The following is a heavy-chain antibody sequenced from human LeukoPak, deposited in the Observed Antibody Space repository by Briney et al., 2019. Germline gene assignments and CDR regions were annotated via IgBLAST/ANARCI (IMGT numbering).Heavy chain of an antibody. CDR3: ARTIYDILTGYYGNFDY. D-gene: IGHD3-9*01. Sequence: SETLSLTCTVSGGSVNSGTYYWSWIRQPPGKGLEWIGNIYYSGSTYYNPSLKSRVTISVDTSKNQFSLKLSSVTAADTAVYYCARTIYDILTGYYGNFDYWGQGTLVTVSS. J-gene: IGHJ4*02. CDR2: IYYSGST. V-gene: IGHV4-39*07. CDR1: GGSVNSGTYY.